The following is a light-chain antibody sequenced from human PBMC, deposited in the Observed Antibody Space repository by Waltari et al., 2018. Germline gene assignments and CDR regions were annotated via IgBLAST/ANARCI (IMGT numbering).Light chain of an antibody. Sequence: VMTQSSLSMLGTSREPAPIYSTPGQSHLHSNGYNYLDWYLQKPGQSPQLLIYLGSNRASGVPDRFSGSGSGTDFTLKISRVEAEDVGVYYCMQALQTPITFGQGTRLEIK. CDR2: LGS. V-gene: IGKV2-28*01. CDR1: QSHLHSNGYNY. CDR3: MQALQTPIT. J-gene: IGKJ5*01.